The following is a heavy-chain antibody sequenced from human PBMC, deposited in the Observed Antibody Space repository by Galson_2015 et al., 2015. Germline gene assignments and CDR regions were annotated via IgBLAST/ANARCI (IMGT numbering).Heavy chain of an antibody. D-gene: IGHD5-18*01. CDR1: GFTFSSYG. CDR2: ISYDGSNK. J-gene: IGHJ4*02. V-gene: IGHV3-30*18. Sequence: SPRLSCAASGFTFSSYGMHWVRQAPGKGLEWVAVISYDGSNKYYADSVKGRFTISRDNSKNTLYLQMNSLRAEDTAVYYCAKDPSHPQVYSYGYFDYWGQGTLVTVSS. CDR3: AKDPSHPQVYSYGYFDY.